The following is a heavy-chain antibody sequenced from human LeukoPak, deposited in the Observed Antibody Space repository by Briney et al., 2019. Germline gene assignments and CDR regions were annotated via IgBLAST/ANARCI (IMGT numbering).Heavy chain of an antibody. CDR1: GYTFTSYA. V-gene: IGHV1-3*01. J-gene: IGHJ4*02. D-gene: IGHD3-22*01. CDR2: INAGNGNT. Sequence: ASVKVSCKASGYTFTSYAMHWVRQAPGQRLEWMGWINAGNGNTKYSQKFQGRVTITRDTSASTAYMELSSLRSEDTAVYYCATAVYYYDSSGPYYFDYWGQGTLVTVSS. CDR3: ATAVYYYDSSGPYYFDY.